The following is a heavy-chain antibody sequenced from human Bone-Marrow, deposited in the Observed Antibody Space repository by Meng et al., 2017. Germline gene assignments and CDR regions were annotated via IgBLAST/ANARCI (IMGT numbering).Heavy chain of an antibody. J-gene: IGHJ4*02. CDR3: AKDESSGNYVFDY. CDR2: ISGSDGRT. Sequence: DVQLLESGGYLAQPGGSLRLSCAASGFAFSSFAMSWVLQAPGKRLEWVSTISGSDGRTYYADSVKGRFTISSDNSKNTLYLQMHSLRAEDTAVYYCAKDESSGNYVFDYWGQGTLVTVSS. CDR1: GFAFSSFA. D-gene: IGHD1-26*01. V-gene: IGHV3-23*01.